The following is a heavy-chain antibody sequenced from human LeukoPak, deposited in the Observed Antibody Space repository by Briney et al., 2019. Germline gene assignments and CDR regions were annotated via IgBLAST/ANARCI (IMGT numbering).Heavy chain of an antibody. CDR1: GFTFNNYA. CDR2: IGSGSTTI. D-gene: IGHD2/OR15-2a*01. CDR3: ATHTRNWSHY. V-gene: IGHV3-48*02. Sequence: GGSLRLSCAASGFTFNNYAMRWVRQAPGKGLEWVSYIGSGSTTIYYADSVKGRFTVSREDAKNSLYLQMNSLRDEDTTVYYCATHTRNWSHYWGRGTLVTVSS. J-gene: IGHJ4*02.